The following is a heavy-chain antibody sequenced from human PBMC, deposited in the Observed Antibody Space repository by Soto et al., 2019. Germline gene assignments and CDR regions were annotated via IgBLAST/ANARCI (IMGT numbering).Heavy chain of an antibody. V-gene: IGHV3-23*01. CDR2: ISSSDGRT. CDR1: GFTFSNYA. Sequence: EVQLLESGGGLVQPGGSLRLSCAASGFTFSNYAMSWVRQAPGRGLEWVSAISSSDGRTYYADSVKGRFTISRDNSKNTLYLQMNSLRAEDKAVYYCSEPRHYGDLTDFDYWCQGTLVTVAS. J-gene: IGHJ4*02. CDR3: SEPRHYGDLTDFDY. D-gene: IGHD4-17*01.